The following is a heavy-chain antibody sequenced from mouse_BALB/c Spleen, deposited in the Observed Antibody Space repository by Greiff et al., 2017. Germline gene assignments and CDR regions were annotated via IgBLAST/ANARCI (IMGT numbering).Heavy chain of an antibody. CDR3: AITGTSAMDY. D-gene: IGHD4-1*01. V-gene: IGHV3-1*02. CDR1: GYSITSGYS. Sequence: EVQLQQSGPDLVKPSQSLSLTCTVTGYSITSGYSWNWIRQFPGNKLEWMGYIHYSGSTNYNPSLKSRISITRDTSKNQFFLQLNSVTTEDTATYYCAITGTSAMDYWGQGTSVTVSS. J-gene: IGHJ4*01. CDR2: IHYSGST.